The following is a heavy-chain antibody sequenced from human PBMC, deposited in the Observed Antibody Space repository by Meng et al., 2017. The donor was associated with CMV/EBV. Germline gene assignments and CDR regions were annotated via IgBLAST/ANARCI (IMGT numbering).Heavy chain of an antibody. CDR2: IRSKANRYAT. CDR3: THQSYCGGDCHAC. D-gene: IGHD2-21*01. V-gene: IGHV3-73*01. Sequence: GESLKISCAAAGFPFSGSAMPWVRQAAGKGLEWVVRIRSKANRYATAYAAAVKGRFTISRDDSKNTAYLQMNSLKTEDTAVYYCTHQSYCGGDCHACWGQGTLVTVSS. CDR1: GFPFSGSA. J-gene: IGHJ4*02.